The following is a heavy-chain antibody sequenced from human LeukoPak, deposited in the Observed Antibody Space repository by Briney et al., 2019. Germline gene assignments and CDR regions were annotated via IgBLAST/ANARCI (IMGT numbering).Heavy chain of an antibody. Sequence: GGSLRLSCAASGFTFSGSAMHWVRQASGKGLEWVGRIRSKANSYATAYAASVKGRFTISRDDSKNTAYLQMNSLKTEDTAVYYCTSLITVVRGIADAFDIWGQGTMVTVSS. CDR1: GFTFSGSA. D-gene: IGHD3-10*01. CDR3: TSLITVVRGIADAFDI. J-gene: IGHJ3*02. V-gene: IGHV3-73*01. CDR2: IRSKANSYAT.